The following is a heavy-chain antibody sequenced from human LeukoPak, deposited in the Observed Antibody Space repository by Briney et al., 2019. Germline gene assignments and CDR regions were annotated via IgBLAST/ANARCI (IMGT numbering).Heavy chain of an antibody. Sequence: ASVKVSCKVSGYTLTQLCIHWVRQAPGKGREWMGGFDPEENKRIYAQKFKGRVTMTEDTSTDTAYMELSSLRFEDTAVYFCAKGPPGSDNDGYFDLWGRGTLVTVSS. J-gene: IGHJ2*01. D-gene: IGHD1-1*01. V-gene: IGHV1-24*01. CDR1: GYTLTQLC. CDR2: FDPEENKR. CDR3: AKGPPGSDNDGYFDL.